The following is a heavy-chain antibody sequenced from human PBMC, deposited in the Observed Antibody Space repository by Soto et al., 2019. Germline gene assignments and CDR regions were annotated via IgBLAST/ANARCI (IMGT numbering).Heavy chain of an antibody. CDR3: ARDGDVVVVAARLNAFDI. CDR1: GFTFSDYY. D-gene: IGHD2-15*01. V-gene: IGHV3-11*01. CDR2: ISSSGSTI. J-gene: IGHJ3*02. Sequence: GGSLRLSCAASGFTFSDYYMSWIRQAPGKGLEWVSYISSSGSTIYYADSVKGRFTISRDNAKNSLYLQMNSLRAEDTAVYYCARDGDVVVVAARLNAFDIWGQGTMVTVSS.